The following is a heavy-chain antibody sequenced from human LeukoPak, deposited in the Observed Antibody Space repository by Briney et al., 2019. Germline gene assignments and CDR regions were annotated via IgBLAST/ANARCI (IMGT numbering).Heavy chain of an antibody. V-gene: IGHV3-23*01. CDR1: GFTFSSYA. D-gene: IGHD3-22*01. CDR2: ISGSGGNT. J-gene: IGHJ4*02. Sequence: GGSLRLSCATSGFTFSSYAMSWVRQAPGKGLEWVSSISGSGGNTYYADSVKGRFTISRDYSKNTLYLQINSLRAEDTAVYYCAKDSYDTSIWGQGTLVTVSA. CDR3: AKDSYDTSI.